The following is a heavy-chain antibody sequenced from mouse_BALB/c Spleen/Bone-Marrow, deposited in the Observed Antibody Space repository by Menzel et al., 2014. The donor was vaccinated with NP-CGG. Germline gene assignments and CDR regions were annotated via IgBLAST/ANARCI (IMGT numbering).Heavy chain of an antibody. CDR1: GFAFSSFG. J-gene: IGHJ3*01. D-gene: IGHD2-1*01. V-gene: IGHV5-17*02. CDR3: ARFGNYVTY. Sequence: EVKLMESGGGVVQPGGSRKLSCAASGFAFSSFGMHWVRQAPEKGLEWVAYISSGSNTIYYADTVKGRFTISRDNPKNTLFLQMTSLRSEDTAMYYCARFGNYVTYRGQGTLVTVSA. CDR2: ISSGSNTI.